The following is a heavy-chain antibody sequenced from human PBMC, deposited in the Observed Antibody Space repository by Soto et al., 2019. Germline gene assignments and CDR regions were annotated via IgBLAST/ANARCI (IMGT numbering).Heavy chain of an antibody. CDR2: IRSKAYGGTT. J-gene: IGHJ6*02. D-gene: IGHD1-26*01. V-gene: IGHV3-49*04. Sequence: PGGSLRLSCTASGFTFGDYAMSWVCQAPGKGLEWVGFIRSKAYGGTTEYAASVKGRFTISRDDSKSIAYLQMNSLKTEDTAVYYCTRVGAIPYYYYGMDVWGQGTTVTVSS. CDR1: GFTFGDYA. CDR3: TRVGAIPYYYYGMDV.